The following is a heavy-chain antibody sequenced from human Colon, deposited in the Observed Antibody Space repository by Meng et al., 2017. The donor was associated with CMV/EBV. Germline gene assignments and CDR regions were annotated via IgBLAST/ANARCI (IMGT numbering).Heavy chain of an antibody. CDR3: ARDDSSLPAYYYGMDV. J-gene: IGHJ6*02. CDR2: ISRRGVTI. Sequence: GESLKISCTASGFIFNNYEMNWVRQAPGKGLEWVSHISRRGVTIYYADSVKGRFTISRDNAENSLYLQMNSLRAEDTAVYYCARDDSSLPAYYYGMDVWGQGTTVTVS. V-gene: IGHV3-48*03. D-gene: IGHD3-22*01. CDR1: GFIFNNYE.